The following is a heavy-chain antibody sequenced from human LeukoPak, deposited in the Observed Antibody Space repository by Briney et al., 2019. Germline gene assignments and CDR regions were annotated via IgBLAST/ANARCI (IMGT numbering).Heavy chain of an antibody. D-gene: IGHD6-13*01. CDR1: GFSFSSYW. Sequence: PGGSLRLSCAASGFSFSSYWMSWVRQAPGKGLEWVANIKQDGSEKYYVDSVKGRFTISRDNAKNSLYLQMNSLRAEDTAVYYCARVGVYSSSWLGVYYYYYYMDVWGKGTTVTVSS. CDR3: ARVGVYSSSWLGVYYYYYYMDV. V-gene: IGHV3-7*01. J-gene: IGHJ6*03. CDR2: IKQDGSEK.